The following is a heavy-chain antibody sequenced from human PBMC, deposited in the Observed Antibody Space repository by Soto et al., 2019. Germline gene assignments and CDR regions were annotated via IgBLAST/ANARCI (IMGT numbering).Heavy chain of an antibody. CDR2: ISGSGDST. CDR1: GSTFSSYA. Sequence: EVQLWESGGGLVQPGGSLRLSCAASGSTFSSYAMSWVRQAPGKGLEWVSVISGSGDSTYYADSVKGRFTISRDNSKNTRYVQMNSLRAEDTAVYYCARGLGYCSGGSCYMDGAFDFWGQGTMVTVSS. D-gene: IGHD2-15*01. J-gene: IGHJ3*01. V-gene: IGHV3-23*01. CDR3: ARGLGYCSGGSCYMDGAFDF.